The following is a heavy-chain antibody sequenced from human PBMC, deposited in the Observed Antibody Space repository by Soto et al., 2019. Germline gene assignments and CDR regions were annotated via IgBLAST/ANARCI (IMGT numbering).Heavy chain of an antibody. CDR2: ISSSSSYT. CDR1: GFTFSELF. V-gene: IGHV3-11*05. Sequence: QVQLVESGGGLVKPGGSLRLSWTTSGFTFSELFMSWIRQAPGKGLEWVSYISSSSSYTNYADSVKGRFTISRDNAKNSLYLQMNSLRAEDTAVYYCARGRGYSYGPLGYWGQGTLVTVSS. J-gene: IGHJ4*02. CDR3: ARGRGYSYGPLGY. D-gene: IGHD5-18*01.